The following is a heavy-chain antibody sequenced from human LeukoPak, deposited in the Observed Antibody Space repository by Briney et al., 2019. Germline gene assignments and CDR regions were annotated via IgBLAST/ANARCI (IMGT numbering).Heavy chain of an antibody. CDR3: ARGSITIFGVVDY. D-gene: IGHD3-3*01. J-gene: IGHJ4*02. CDR2: IYYSGST. CDR1: GGSISSGDYY. V-gene: IGHV4-30-4*08. Sequence: SETLSLTCTVSGGSISSGDYYWSWIRQPPGKGLEWIGYIYYSGSTYYNPSLKSRVTISVDTSKNQFSLKLSSVTAADTAVYYCARGSITIFGVVDYWGQGTLVTVSS.